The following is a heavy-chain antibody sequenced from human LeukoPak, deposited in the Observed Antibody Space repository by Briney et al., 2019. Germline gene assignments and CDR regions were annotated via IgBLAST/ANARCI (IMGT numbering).Heavy chain of an antibody. CDR1: GYTFTGYY. V-gene: IGHV1-2*02. Sequence: ASVKVSCKASGYTFTGYYMHWVRQAPGQGLEWMGWINPNSGGTNYAQKFQGRVTMTRDTSISTPYMELKRLRSDDTAVYYCARLITMIGDTFDIWGQGTMVTVSS. D-gene: IGHD3-22*01. J-gene: IGHJ3*02. CDR2: INPNSGGT. CDR3: ARLITMIGDTFDI.